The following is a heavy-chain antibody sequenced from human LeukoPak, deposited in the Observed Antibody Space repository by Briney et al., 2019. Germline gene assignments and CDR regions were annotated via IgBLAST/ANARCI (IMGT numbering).Heavy chain of an antibody. CDR3: ARGLRTRSGYGLDP. V-gene: IGHV4-34*01. CDR1: GGSFSGYY. CDR2: INHSGST. D-gene: IGHD5-12*01. J-gene: IGHJ4*02. Sequence: PSETLSLTCAVYGGSFSGYYWSWIRQPPGKGLEWLGEINHSGSTNYNPSLKSRVTISVDTSKNQFSLKLSSVTAADTAVYYCARGLRTRSGYGLDPWGQGTLVTVSS.